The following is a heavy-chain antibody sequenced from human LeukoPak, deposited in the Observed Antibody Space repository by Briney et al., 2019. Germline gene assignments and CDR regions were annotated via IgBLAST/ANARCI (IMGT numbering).Heavy chain of an antibody. V-gene: IGHV4-59*01. CDR1: GDSISSYY. D-gene: IGHD6-13*01. CDR2: IYHSGST. CDR3: ARALRQQLVTGWFDP. J-gene: IGHJ5*02. Sequence: SETLSLTCTVSGDSISSYYWSWIRQPPGGGLEWVGYIYHSGSTNYNPTLKSRVTISVDTSKNQFSLKLISVTAADTAVYYCARALRQQLVTGWFDPWGQGTLVTVSS.